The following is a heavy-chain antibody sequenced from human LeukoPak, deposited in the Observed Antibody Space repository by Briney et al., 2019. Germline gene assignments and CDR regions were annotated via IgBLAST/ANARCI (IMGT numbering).Heavy chain of an antibody. V-gene: IGHV1-2*02. J-gene: IGHJ3*02. CDR1: GYTFTGYY. CDR2: INPNSCGT. D-gene: IGHD3-22*01. Sequence: GASVKVSCQASGYTFTGYYMHWVRQAPGKGLAWMGRINPNSCGTNYAQKFQGRVTMPRDTSISTAYMELSRLRSDDTAVYYCARAGVWDYSDSSGYHNGAFGIWGQGTMVTVSS. CDR3: ARAGVWDYSDSSGYHNGAFGI.